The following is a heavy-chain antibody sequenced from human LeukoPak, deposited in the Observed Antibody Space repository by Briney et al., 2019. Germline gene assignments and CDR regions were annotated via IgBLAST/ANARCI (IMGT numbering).Heavy chain of an antibody. CDR2: ISSSSSYI. D-gene: IGHD3-3*01. Sequence: PGGSLRLSCAASGVTLSSYSMNWVRQAPGKGLEWVSSISSSSSYIYYADSVKGRFTISRDNAKNSLYLQMNSLRAEDTAVYYCARDGGGDFWSGFYYYYGMDVWGQGSTVTVSS. J-gene: IGHJ6*02. V-gene: IGHV3-21*01. CDR1: GVTLSSYS. CDR3: ARDGGGDFWSGFYYYYGMDV.